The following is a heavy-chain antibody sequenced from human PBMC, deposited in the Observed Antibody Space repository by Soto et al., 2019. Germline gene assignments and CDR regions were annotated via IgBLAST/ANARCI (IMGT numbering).Heavy chain of an antibody. CDR1: GGTFSSYA. CDR2: IIPIFGTA. D-gene: IGHD3-10*01. Sequence: QVQLVQSGAEVKKPGSSVKVSCKASGGTFSSYAISWVRQAPGHGLEWMGGIIPIFGTANYAQKFQGRVTITADESTSTAYMELSSLRSEDTAVYYCARTHEFLRGAPYGMDVWGQGTTVTVSS. V-gene: IGHV1-69*01. CDR3: ARTHEFLRGAPYGMDV. J-gene: IGHJ6*02.